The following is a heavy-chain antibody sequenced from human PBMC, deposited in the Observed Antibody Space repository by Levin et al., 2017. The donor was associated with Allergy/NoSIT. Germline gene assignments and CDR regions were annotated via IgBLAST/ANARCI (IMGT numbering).Heavy chain of an antibody. CDR3: ARDKGQFSEWLFYFDY. Sequence: GGSLRLSCAASGFTLSSSGMHWVRQAPGKGLEWVAVIWSDGSKTYYADSVEGRFTISRDNSKNTLFLQMDSLRADDTAVYYCARDKGQFSEWLFYFDYWGQGTLVTVSS. CDR1: GFTLSSSG. V-gene: IGHV3-33*01. J-gene: IGHJ4*02. CDR2: IWSDGSKT. D-gene: IGHD3-3*01.